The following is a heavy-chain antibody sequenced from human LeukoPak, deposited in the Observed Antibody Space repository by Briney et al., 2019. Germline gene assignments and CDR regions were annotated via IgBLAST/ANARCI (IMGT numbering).Heavy chain of an antibody. Sequence: LGESLKISCKGSGYSFTSYWISWVRQMPGKGLGWMGRIDPSDSYTNYSPSFQGHVTISADKSISTAYLQGSSLKASDTAMYYCARHPKSGEPYLDYWGQGTLVTVSS. CDR2: IDPSDSYT. V-gene: IGHV5-10-1*01. CDR3: ARHPKSGEPYLDY. J-gene: IGHJ4*02. D-gene: IGHD3-10*01. CDR1: GYSFTSYW.